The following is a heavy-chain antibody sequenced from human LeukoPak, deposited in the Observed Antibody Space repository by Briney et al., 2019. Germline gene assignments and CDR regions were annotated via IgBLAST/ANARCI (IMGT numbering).Heavy chain of an antibody. CDR1: GGSFSGYY. D-gene: IGHD5-24*01. Sequence: SETLSLTCAVYGGSFSGYYWSWIRQPPGKGLEWIGEINHSGSTNYNPSLKSGVTISVDTSKNQFSLKLSSVTAADTAVYYCARAMAFPDYWGQGTLVTVSS. J-gene: IGHJ4*02. V-gene: IGHV4-34*01. CDR2: INHSGST. CDR3: ARAMAFPDY.